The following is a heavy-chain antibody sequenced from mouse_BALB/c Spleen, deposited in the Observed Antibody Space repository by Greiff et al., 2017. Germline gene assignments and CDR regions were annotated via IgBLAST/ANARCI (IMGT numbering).Heavy chain of an antibody. CDR2: IDPSDSET. Sequence: VQLKQPGAELVKPGAPVKLSCKASGYTFTSYWMNWVKQRPGRGLEWIGRIDPSDSETHYNQKFKDKATLTVDKSSSTAYIQLSSLTSEDSAVYYCAREGNFDYWGQGTTLTVSS. CDR1: GYTFTSYW. V-gene: IGHV1-69*02. CDR3: AREGNFDY. J-gene: IGHJ2*01.